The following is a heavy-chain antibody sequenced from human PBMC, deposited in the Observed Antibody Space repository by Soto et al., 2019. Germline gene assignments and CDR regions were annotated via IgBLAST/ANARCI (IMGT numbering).Heavy chain of an antibody. CDR3: ARQSGYSYGYLGY. D-gene: IGHD5-18*01. CDR2: IYYSGST. J-gene: IGHJ4*02. CDR1: GGSISSGDYY. V-gene: IGHV4-30-4*01. Sequence: SETLSLTCTVSGGSISSGDYYWSWIRQPPGKGLEWIGYIYYSGSTYYNPPLKSRGTISVDTSKNQFSLKLSSVTAADTAVYYCARQSGYSYGYLGYWGQGTLVTVSS.